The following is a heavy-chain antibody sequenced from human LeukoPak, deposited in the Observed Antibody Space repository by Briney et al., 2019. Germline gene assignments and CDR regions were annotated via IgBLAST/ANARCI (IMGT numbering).Heavy chain of an antibody. J-gene: IGHJ4*02. CDR2: ILHSWST. D-gene: IGHD3-10*01. CDR3: ARDRGVRGEMDF. V-gene: IGHV4-38-2*02. Sequence: SHTLSLTCTVCGGSISSAYYWGWLRQPPGKGLEWIGSILHSWSTYYNPSLKNRVTISVDTSKNHFSLKLTSVTAADTAVYYCARDRGVRGEMDFWGQGTLVTVSS. CDR1: GGSISSAYY.